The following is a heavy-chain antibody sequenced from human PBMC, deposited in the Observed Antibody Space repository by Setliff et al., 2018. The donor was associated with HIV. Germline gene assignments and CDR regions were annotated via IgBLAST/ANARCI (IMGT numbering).Heavy chain of an antibody. CDR2: INYSGTT. V-gene: IGHV4-34*01. CDR3: AREQGRSYYDSSGFDY. Sequence: SETLSLTCAIYGGSFSGNYWSWIRQPPGKGLEWIGEINYSGTTNHNPFLKSRVTISVDTSKKQFSLKLNSVTAADTAVYYCAREQGRSYYDSSGFDYWGQGIPVTVS. D-gene: IGHD3-22*01. J-gene: IGHJ4*02. CDR1: GGSFSGNY.